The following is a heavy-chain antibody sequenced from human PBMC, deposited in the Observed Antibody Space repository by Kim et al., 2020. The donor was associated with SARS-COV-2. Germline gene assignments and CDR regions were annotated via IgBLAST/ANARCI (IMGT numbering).Heavy chain of an antibody. D-gene: IGHD2-15*01. CDR3: TTEGYCSGGSCQTYYYYGMDV. CDR2: IKSKTDGGTT. Sequence: GGSLRLSCAASGFTFSNAWMSWVRQAPGKGLEWVGRIKSKTDGGTTDYAAPVKGRFTISRDDSKNTLYLQMNSLKTEDTAVYYCTTEGYCSGGSCQTYYYYGMDVWGQGTTVTVSS. V-gene: IGHV3-15*01. CDR1: GFTFSNAW. J-gene: IGHJ6*02.